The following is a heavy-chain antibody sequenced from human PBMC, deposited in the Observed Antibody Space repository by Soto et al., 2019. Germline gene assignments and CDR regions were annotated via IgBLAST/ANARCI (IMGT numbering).Heavy chain of an antibody. CDR2: LDPEDGAT. Sequence: ASVKVSCKVSGYTLTELSMHWVRQAPGKGLEWMGGLDPEDGATIYSQKFQGRVTMTEDTSTDTAYMELSSLRSEDTAVYYCATVGGIAVVYWGQGTLVTVSS. CDR3: ATVGGIAVVY. V-gene: IGHV1-24*01. D-gene: IGHD6-19*01. J-gene: IGHJ4*02. CDR1: GYTLTELS.